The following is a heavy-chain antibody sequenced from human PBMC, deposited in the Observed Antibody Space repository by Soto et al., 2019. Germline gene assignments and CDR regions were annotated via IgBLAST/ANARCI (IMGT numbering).Heavy chain of an antibody. CDR3: AKAGETTAKSVDY. CDR2: ISWNSGSI. D-gene: IGHD4-17*01. V-gene: IGHV3-9*01. Sequence: GGSLRLSCAASGFTFDDYAMHWVRQAPGKGLEWVSGISWNSGSIGYADSVKGRFTISRDNAKNSLYLQMNSLRAEDTALYYCAKAGETTAKSVDYWGQGTLVTVSS. CDR1: GFTFDDYA. J-gene: IGHJ4*02.